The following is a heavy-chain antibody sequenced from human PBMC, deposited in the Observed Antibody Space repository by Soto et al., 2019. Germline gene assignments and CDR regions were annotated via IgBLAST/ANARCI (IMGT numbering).Heavy chain of an antibody. D-gene: IGHD2-15*01. CDR3: ARDSGYCSGGSCYHGFDP. CDR2: INAGNGNT. J-gene: IGHJ5*02. CDR1: GNTFTSYA. V-gene: IGHV1-3*01. Sequence: GASVKVSWKASGNTFTSYAMHWVRQAPGQKLEWMGWINAGNGNTKYSQKFQGRVTITRDTSASTAYMELSSLRSEDTAVYYCARDSGYCSGGSCYHGFDPWGQGTLVTVSS.